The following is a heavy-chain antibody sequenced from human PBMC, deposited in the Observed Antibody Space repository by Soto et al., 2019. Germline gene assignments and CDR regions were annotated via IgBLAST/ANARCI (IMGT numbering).Heavy chain of an antibody. D-gene: IGHD2-2*01. J-gene: IGHJ6*02. Sequence: GGSLRLSCAASGFTFSSYGMHWVRQAPGKGLEWVAVIWYDGSNKYYADSVKGRFTISRDNSKNTLYLQMNSLRAEDTAVYYCARETRFCSSTSCPPHYYYYYGMDVWGQGTTVTVSS. CDR3: ARETRFCSSTSCPPHYYYYYGMDV. CDR1: GFTFSSYG. CDR2: IWYDGSNK. V-gene: IGHV3-33*01.